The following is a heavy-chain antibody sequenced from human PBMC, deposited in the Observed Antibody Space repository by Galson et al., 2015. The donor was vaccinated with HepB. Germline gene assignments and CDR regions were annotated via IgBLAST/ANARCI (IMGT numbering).Heavy chain of an antibody. D-gene: IGHD4-11*01. CDR3: AKDASNYYIHY. CDR1: GFTFSNYG. CDR2: IGYDGSKK. V-gene: IGHV3-30*02. Sequence: SLRLSCAASGFTFSNYGMHWVRQAPGKGLEWVAFIGYDGSKKYYADSVKGRFTISRDNSKNTLYLQMNSLRAEDTAVYYCAKDASNYYIHYWAQGTLVTIS. J-gene: IGHJ4*02.